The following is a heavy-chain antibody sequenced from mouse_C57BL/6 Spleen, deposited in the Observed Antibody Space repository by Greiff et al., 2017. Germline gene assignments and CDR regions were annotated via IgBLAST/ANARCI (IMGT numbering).Heavy chain of an antibody. CDR3: ARRGGGPYYFDY. V-gene: IGHV1-75*01. CDR2: IFPGSGST. Sequence: VQLQQSGPELVKPGASVKISCKASGYTFTDYYINWVKQRPGQGLEWIGWIFPGSGSTYYNEKFKGKATLTVDKSSSTAYMLLSSLPAEDSAVYFCARRGGGPYYFDYWGQGTTLTVSS. J-gene: IGHJ2*01. CDR1: GYTFTDYY.